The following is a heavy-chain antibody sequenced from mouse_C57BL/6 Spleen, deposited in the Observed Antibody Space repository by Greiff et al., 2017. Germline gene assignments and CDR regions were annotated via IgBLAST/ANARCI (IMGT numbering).Heavy chain of an antibody. Sequence: QVQLQQPGAELVMPGASVKLSCKASGYTFTSYWLHWVKQRPGQGLEWIGEIDPSDSYTNYKQKFKGKFTLTVDKSASTAYMQLRSLTSEDSAVYYCARLNSGSGAYWRHGTLGTVSA. V-gene: IGHV1-69*01. CDR3: ARLNSGSGAY. CDR1: GYTFTSYW. CDR2: IDPSDSYT. D-gene: IGHD1-1*01. J-gene: IGHJ3*01.